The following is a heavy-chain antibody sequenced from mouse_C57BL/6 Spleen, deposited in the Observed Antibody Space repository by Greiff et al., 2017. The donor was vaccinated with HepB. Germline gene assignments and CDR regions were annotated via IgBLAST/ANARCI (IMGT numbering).Heavy chain of an antibody. CDR2: IDPSDSYT. J-gene: IGHJ4*01. D-gene: IGHD6-2*01. CDR3: AREVSTDVDY. V-gene: IGHV1-59*01. CDR1: GYTFTSYW. Sequence: QVQLKQPGAELVRPGTSVKLSCKASGYTFTSYWMHWVKQRPGQGLEWIGVIDPSDSYTNYNQKFKGKATLTVDTSSSTAYMQLSSLTSEDSAVYYCAREVSTDVDYWGQGTSVTVSS.